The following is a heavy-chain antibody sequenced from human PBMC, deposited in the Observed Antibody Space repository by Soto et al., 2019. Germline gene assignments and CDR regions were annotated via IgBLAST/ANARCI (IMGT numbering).Heavy chain of an antibody. Sequence: QVQLVESGGGVVQPGRSLRLSCAASGFTFSSYGMHWVRQAPGKGLEWVAVIWYDGSNKYYADSVKGRFTISRDNSKNAMYLQMTSLRAEDTAVYYCARDNRIAVAGTPYFDYWGQGTLVTVSS. CDR3: ARDNRIAVAGTPYFDY. CDR1: GFTFSSYG. V-gene: IGHV3-33*01. D-gene: IGHD6-19*01. J-gene: IGHJ4*02. CDR2: IWYDGSNK.